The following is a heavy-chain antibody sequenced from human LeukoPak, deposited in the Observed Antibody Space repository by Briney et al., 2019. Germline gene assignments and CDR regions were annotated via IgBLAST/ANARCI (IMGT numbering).Heavy chain of an antibody. CDR2: ISLRGNST. D-gene: IGHD6-13*01. CDR1: GFTFSSYA. J-gene: IGHJ4*02. CDR3: AKVGAAAVRRYYFDY. V-gene: IGHV3-23*01. Sequence: TGGSLRLSCAASGFTFSSYAMAWVRQAPGKGLEWVSGISLRGNSTYYADSVKGRFTISRDNPKNTLFLQMNSLRDADTAVYYCAKVGAAAVRRYYFDYWGQGTLVTVSS.